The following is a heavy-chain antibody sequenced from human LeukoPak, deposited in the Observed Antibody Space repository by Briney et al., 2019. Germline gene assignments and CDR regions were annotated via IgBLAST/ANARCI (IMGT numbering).Heavy chain of an antibody. CDR2: IYYSGST. CDR1: GGSISSYY. D-gene: IGHD3-10*01. Sequence: KPSETLSLTCTVSGGSISSYYWSWIRQPPGKGLEWIGYIYYSGSTNSNPSLKGRVTISLDTSKNQFSLKLSSVTAADTAVYYCASLIMVRGVIIRNWYFDLWGRGTLVTVSS. V-gene: IGHV4-59*08. J-gene: IGHJ2*01. CDR3: ASLIMVRGVIIRNWYFDL.